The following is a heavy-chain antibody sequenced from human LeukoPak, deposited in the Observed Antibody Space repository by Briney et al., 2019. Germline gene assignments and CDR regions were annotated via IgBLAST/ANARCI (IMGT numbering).Heavy chain of an antibody. D-gene: IGHD3-22*01. CDR3: ARDVDYHYTSEFFDY. CDR2: INSDGSST. CDR1: GFTFSSYW. Sequence: GGSLRLSCAASGFTFSSYWMHWVRQAPGKGLVWVSRINSDGSSTTYADSVKGRFTISSDNAKNTLYLQMNSLRPEDTAVYYAARDVDYHYTSEFFDYWGQGTWSPSPQ. J-gene: IGHJ4*02. V-gene: IGHV3-74*03.